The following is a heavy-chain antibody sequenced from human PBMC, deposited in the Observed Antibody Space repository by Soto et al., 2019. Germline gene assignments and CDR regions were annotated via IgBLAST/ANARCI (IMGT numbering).Heavy chain of an antibody. D-gene: IGHD6-13*01. CDR2: IYYSGST. Sequence: QVQLQESGPGLVKPSETLSLTCTVSGGSISSYYWSWIRQPPGKGLEWIGYIYYSGSTNYNPSLKSRVTTSVDTSKNQFSLKLSSVTAADTAVYYCARTYYSSSWEYYYYYYMDVWGKGTTVTVSS. V-gene: IGHV4-59*08. J-gene: IGHJ6*03. CDR3: ARTYYSSSWEYYYYYYMDV. CDR1: GGSISSYY.